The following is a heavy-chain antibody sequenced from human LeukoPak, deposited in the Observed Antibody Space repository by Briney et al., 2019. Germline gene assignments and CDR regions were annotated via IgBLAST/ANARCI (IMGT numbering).Heavy chain of an antibody. CDR2: TYYRSEWYT. CDR1: GDSVSSANTA. CDR3: ARGVYIAAAQYGY. Sequence: SQTLSLTCAISGDSVSSANTAWNWIRQSPSRGLEWLGRTYYRSEWYTDYAVSVKSRLTINPDTSKNQFSLKLSSVTAADTAVYYCARGVYIAAAQYGYWGQGTLVTVSS. V-gene: IGHV6-1*01. J-gene: IGHJ4*02. D-gene: IGHD6-13*01.